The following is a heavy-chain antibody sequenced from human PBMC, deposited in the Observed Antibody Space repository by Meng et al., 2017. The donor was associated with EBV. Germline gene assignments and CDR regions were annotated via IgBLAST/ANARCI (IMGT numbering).Heavy chain of an antibody. Sequence: QVQRPESGPGLVKPSETLSLTCTVSGASVSGGTFHWSWIRQPPGKELQWIGYIYDGGTTIYNPSLKSRVTIFLDTSRNQFSLGLRSVTTADTAVYYCAKSSSSTPGVVDSWGQGTLVTVSS. J-gene: IGHJ4*02. CDR1: GASVSGGTFH. V-gene: IGHV4-61*01. D-gene: IGHD2-2*01. CDR2: IYDGGTT. CDR3: AKSSSSTPGVVDS.